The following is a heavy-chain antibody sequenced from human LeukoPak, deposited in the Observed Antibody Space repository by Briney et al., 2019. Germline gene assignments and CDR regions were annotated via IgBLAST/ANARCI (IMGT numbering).Heavy chain of an antibody. CDR3: ARVKCGGGSCYSRERDY. V-gene: IGHV3-7*01. J-gene: IGHJ4*02. D-gene: IGHD2-15*01. CDR2: IKQDGSEK. Sequence: GGSLRLSCAASGFTFSSYWMSWVRQAPGKGLEWVANIKQDGSEKYYVDSVKGRFTISRDNAKNSLYLQMNSLRAEDTAVYYCARVKCGGGSCYSRERDYWGQGTLVTVSS. CDR1: GFTFSSYW.